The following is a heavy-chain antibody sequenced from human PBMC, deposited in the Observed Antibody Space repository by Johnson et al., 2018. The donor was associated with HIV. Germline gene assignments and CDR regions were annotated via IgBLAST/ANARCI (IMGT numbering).Heavy chain of an antibody. CDR2: IGTAGDT. CDR3: ARDRAWNYEGAFDI. V-gene: IGHV3-13*01. J-gene: IGHJ3*02. Sequence: VQLVESGGGLVQPGGSLRLSCAASGFTFSSYDMHWVRQDTGKGLEWVSAIGTAGDTYYPGSVKGRFTISRENAKNSLYLQMNSRRAEETAVYYSARDRAWNYEGAFDIWGQGTMVTVSS. CDR1: GFTFSSYD. D-gene: IGHD1-7*01.